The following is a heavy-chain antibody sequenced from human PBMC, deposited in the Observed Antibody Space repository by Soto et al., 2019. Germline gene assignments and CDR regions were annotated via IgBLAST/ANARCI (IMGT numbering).Heavy chain of an antibody. CDR1: GFTFSIND. D-gene: IGHD1-7*01. CDR3: AKDHQTYNWDYLFDS. CDR2: ISNEGNNK. Sequence: QVQLVESGGGVVQPGRSLRLSCAASGFTFSINDMHWVRQAPGRGLVWVAVISNEGNNKYYADSVKGRFTLSRDNSKNMVYLQMDSLRVEDTAVYYCAKDHQTYNWDYLFDSWGPGTLVTVSS. V-gene: IGHV3-30*18. J-gene: IGHJ4*02.